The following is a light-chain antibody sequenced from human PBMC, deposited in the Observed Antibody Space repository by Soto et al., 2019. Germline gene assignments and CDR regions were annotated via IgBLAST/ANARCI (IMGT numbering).Light chain of an antibody. CDR1: QSVRCN. J-gene: IGKJ4*01. Sequence: EIVMTQSPATLSVSPGERATLSCRARQSVRCNLAWYQQIPGQAPRLLIYDASTGATGIPARFSGSGSGTEFTLTISSLQSEDFAVYYCQQYNEWPLTFGGGTKVDIK. CDR2: DAS. V-gene: IGKV3-15*01. CDR3: QQYNEWPLT.